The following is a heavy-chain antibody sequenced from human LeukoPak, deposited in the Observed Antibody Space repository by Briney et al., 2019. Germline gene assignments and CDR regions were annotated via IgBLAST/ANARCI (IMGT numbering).Heavy chain of an antibody. CDR3: ARDRKAAAGTGWFDP. CDR2: ISAYNGNT. CDR1: GYTFTSYG. D-gene: IGHD6-13*01. J-gene: IGHJ5*02. V-gene: IGHV1-18*01. Sequence: ASVNVSCTAPGYTFTSYGISWVRQAPGQGLEWMGWISAYNGNTNYAQKLQGRATMTTDTSTSTAYMELRSLRSDDTAVYYCARDRKAAAGTGWFDPWGQGTLVTVSS.